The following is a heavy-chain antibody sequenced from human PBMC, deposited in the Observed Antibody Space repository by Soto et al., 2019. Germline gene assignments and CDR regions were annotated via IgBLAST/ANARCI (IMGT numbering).Heavy chain of an antibody. V-gene: IGHV2-5*02. Sequence: QITLKESGPTLVKPTQTLTLTCTFSGFSLSTTGVGVGWIRQPPGKALEWLALIYWDDDKRYSPSVKSRLTITKDTTKNQVVLTMTNMDPVDTATYYCAHGYYGSGSYQSADYWGQGTLVTVSS. J-gene: IGHJ4*02. CDR3: AHGYYGSGSYQSADY. CDR1: GFSLSTTGVG. CDR2: IYWDDDK. D-gene: IGHD3-10*01.